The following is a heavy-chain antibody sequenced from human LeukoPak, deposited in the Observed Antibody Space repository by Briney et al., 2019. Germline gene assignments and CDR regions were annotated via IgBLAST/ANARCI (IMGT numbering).Heavy chain of an antibody. V-gene: IGHV3-21*01. D-gene: IGHD5-18*01. J-gene: IGHJ4*02. CDR2: ISSSSSYI. Sequence: GGSLRLSCAASGFTFSSYSMNWVRQAPGKGLEWVSSISSSSSYIYYADSVKGRFTISRDNAKNSLYLQMNSLRAEDTAVHYCAREPGYSYGPFDYWGQGTLVTVSS. CDR3: AREPGYSYGPFDY. CDR1: GFTFSSYS.